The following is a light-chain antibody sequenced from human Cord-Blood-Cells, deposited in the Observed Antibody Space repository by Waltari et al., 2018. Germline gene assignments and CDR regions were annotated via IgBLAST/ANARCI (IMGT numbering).Light chain of an antibody. Sequence: QSALTQPASVSGSPGQSIPISCTGPSSDVGRYNLLSWYQQHPGKAPKLMIYEVSKRPSGVSNRFSGSKSGNTASLTISGLQAEDEADYYCCSYAGSSTYVFGTGTKVTVL. CDR3: CSYAGSSTYV. J-gene: IGLJ1*01. V-gene: IGLV2-23*02. CDR1: SSDVGRYNL. CDR2: EVS.